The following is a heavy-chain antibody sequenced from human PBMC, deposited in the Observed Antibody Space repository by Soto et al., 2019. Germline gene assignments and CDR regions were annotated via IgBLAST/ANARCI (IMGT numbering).Heavy chain of an antibody. V-gene: IGHV3-15*01. CDR1: VFTFTNAW. D-gene: IGHD2-15*01. CDR3: TKSVEVAVTPFEY. Sequence: PVGSLRLSCASSVFTFTNAWMSCVRDAPGKWLEWVGRIKSKTDGGTADFAAPVKGRFSISRDDSKNTLYLQMNSLKTEDTAIYYCTKSVEVAVTPFEYLGQGTRVIVSS. J-gene: IGHJ4*02. CDR2: IKSKTDGGTA.